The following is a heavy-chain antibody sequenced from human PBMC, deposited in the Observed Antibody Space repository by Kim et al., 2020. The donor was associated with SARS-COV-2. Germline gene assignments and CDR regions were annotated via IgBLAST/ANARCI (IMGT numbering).Heavy chain of an antibody. V-gene: IGHV3-30*18. CDR1: GFTFSSYG. CDR2: ISYDGSNK. D-gene: IGHD5-18*01. CDR3: AKEGAIQLWLHTRFYYFDY. J-gene: IGHJ4*02. Sequence: GGSLRLSCAASGFTFSSYGMHWVRQAPGKGLEWVAVISYDGSNKYYADSVKGRFTISRDNSKNTLYLQMNSLRAEDTAVYYCAKEGAIQLWLHTRFYYFDYWGQGTLVTVSS.